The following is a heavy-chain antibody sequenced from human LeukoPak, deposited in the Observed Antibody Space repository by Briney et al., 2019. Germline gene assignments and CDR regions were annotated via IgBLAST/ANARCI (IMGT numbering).Heavy chain of an antibody. Sequence: PGGSLRLSCAASGFTFSNAWMSWVRQAPGKGLEWVGRIKRKTEGGTTDYAAPVKGRFIISRDDPENTLYLQMNSLKTEDTAVYYCTTDLYSHWGQGTLVTVSS. CDR1: GFTFSNAW. CDR2: IKRKTEGGTT. V-gene: IGHV3-15*01. D-gene: IGHD2-21*01. CDR3: TTDLYSH. J-gene: IGHJ4*02.